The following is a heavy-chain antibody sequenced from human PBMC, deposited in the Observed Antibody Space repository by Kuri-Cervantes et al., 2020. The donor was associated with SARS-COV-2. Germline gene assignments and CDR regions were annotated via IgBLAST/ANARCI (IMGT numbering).Heavy chain of an antibody. J-gene: IGHJ6*02. CDR1: GFTFSSYG. V-gene: IGHV3-30*18. CDR3: AKDLLLYYNYYYGMDV. D-gene: IGHD3-3*01. CDR2: ISYDGSNK. Sequence: GGSLRLSCAASGFTFSSYGMHWVRQAPGKGLEWVAVISYDGSNKYYAESVKGRFTISRDNSKNTLYLQMNSLRAEDTAVYYCAKDLLLYYNYYYGMDVWGQGTTVTVSS.